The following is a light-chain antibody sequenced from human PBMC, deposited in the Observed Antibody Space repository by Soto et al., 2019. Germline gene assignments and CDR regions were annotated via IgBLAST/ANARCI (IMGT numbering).Light chain of an antibody. Sequence: QSALTQPASVSGSPGQSITISCTGTSGDIGAYDYVSWYQQHPGKAPKVMIRDVTHRPSGVSNRFSGSKSGNTASLTFSGLQAEDEADYYCSSYTTSSSVVFGGGTKVTVL. CDR1: SGDIGAYDY. V-gene: IGLV2-14*01. CDR3: SSYTTSSSVV. J-gene: IGLJ2*01. CDR2: DVT.